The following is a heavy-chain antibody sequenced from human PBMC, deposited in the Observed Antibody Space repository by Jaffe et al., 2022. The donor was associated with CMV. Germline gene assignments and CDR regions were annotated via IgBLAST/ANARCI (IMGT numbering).Heavy chain of an antibody. Sequence: QVQLQESGPGLVKPSETLSLTCTVSGGSISSYYWSWIRQPPGKGLEWIGYIYYSGSTNYNPSLKSRVTISVDTSKNQFSLKLSSVTAADTAVYYCAREGPRNWFDPWGQGTLVTVSS. CDR3: AREGPRNWFDP. CDR1: GGSISSYY. J-gene: IGHJ5*02. V-gene: IGHV4-59*01. CDR2: IYYSGST.